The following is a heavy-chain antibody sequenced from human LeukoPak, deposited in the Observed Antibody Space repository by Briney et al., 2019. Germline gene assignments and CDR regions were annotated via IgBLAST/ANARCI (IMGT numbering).Heavy chain of an antibody. J-gene: IGHJ4*02. CDR1: GHSFTSYW. CDR2: IYPGDSDT. V-gene: IGHV5-51*01. CDR3: ARCISPDNSNGPTLFDY. D-gene: IGHD6-19*01. Sequence: PGESLKISCKGSGHSFTSYWIGWVRQMPGKGLEWMGIIYPGDSDTRYSPSFQGQVTISADKSISTAYLQWSSLKASDTAMYYCARCISPDNSNGPTLFDYWGQGTLVTVSS.